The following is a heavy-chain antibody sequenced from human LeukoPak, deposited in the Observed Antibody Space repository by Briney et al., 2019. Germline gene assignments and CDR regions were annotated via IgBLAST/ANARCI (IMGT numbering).Heavy chain of an antibody. Sequence: GESLKISCKGSGYRFTSYWIGWVRQMPGKGLEWMGIIYPGDSDTEYSPSVQGQVIISVDKSISTAYLQWSSLKASDTAMYYCAGAQCSSTSCSDFDPWGQGTLVTVST. CDR3: AGAQCSSTSCSDFDP. CDR1: GYRFTSYW. D-gene: IGHD2-2*01. J-gene: IGHJ5*02. CDR2: IYPGDSDT. V-gene: IGHV5-51*01.